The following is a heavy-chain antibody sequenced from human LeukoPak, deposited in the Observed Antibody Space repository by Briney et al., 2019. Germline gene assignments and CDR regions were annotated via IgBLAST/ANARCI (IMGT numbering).Heavy chain of an antibody. D-gene: IGHD6-19*01. Sequence: ASVEVSCKVSGYTLTELSMHWVRQAPGKGLEWMGGFDPEDGETIYAQKFQGRVTMTEDTSTDTAYMELSSLRSEDTAVYYCATVHLEYSSGWWYFDLWGRGTLVTVSS. CDR3: ATVHLEYSSGWWYFDL. CDR1: GYTLTELS. V-gene: IGHV1-24*01. CDR2: FDPEDGET. J-gene: IGHJ2*01.